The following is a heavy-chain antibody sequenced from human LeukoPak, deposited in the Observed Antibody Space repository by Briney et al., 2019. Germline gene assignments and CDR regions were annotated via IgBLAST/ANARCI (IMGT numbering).Heavy chain of an antibody. V-gene: IGHV3-23*01. CDR2: ISGRVGST. CDR1: GFTFNTYG. CDR3: AKEGYTDFDY. J-gene: IGHJ4*02. D-gene: IGHD5-24*01. Sequence: GGSLRLSCAASGFTFNTYGMSWVRQAPGKGLEWVSAISGRVGSTYYTDSVKGRFTISRDNAKNTLYLQMNSLRAEDTAVYYCAKEGYTDFDYWGQGTLVTVSS.